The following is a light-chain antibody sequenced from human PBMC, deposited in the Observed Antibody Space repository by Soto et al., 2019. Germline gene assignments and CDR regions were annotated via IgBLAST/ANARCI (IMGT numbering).Light chain of an antibody. Sequence: QSALTQPPSASGSPGQSVTISCTGTSSDVGAYNYVSWYQHLPGKVPKALIYEVSKRPSGVPDRFSGSKSGNTASLTVSGLQAEDEAEYYCSSYAGSNNLLFGGGTKLTVL. CDR1: SSDVGAYNY. J-gene: IGLJ2*01. CDR3: SSYAGSNNLL. V-gene: IGLV2-8*01. CDR2: EVS.